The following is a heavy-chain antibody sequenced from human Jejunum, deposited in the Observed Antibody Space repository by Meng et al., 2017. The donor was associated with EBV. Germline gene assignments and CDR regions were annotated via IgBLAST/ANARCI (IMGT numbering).Heavy chain of an antibody. D-gene: IGHD1-26*01. CDR3: AYYLSGRGGVGS. CDR1: GDSANSHPYY. Sequence: QVQLRGSGHGLWTPSAALSHPCTVSGDSANSHPYYGSWIRHPPGKELEWIGYFFKGGRTNYSPPLRTRVTTSRDTSKNLFSLKLSSVTAGDTAMYYCAYYLSGRGGVGSWGQGTLVTVSS. V-gene: IGHV4-61*01. J-gene: IGHJ4*02. CDR2: FFKGGRT.